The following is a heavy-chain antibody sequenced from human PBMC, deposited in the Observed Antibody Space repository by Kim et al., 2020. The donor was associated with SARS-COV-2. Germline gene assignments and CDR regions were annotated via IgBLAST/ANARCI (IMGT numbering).Heavy chain of an antibody. D-gene: IGHD3-10*01. V-gene: IGHV3-23*01. J-gene: IGHJ4*02. Sequence: GGSLRLSCAASGFTFSGYGMSWVRQAPGRGLEWVSAVSDTVADRNYANSVKGRFTISRDNSKNTLYLQMNSLRDEDTAVYYCAKRRGPTTPNFDYWGQGTLVTVSS. CDR2: VSDTVADR. CDR3: AKRRGPTTPNFDY. CDR1: GFTFSGYG.